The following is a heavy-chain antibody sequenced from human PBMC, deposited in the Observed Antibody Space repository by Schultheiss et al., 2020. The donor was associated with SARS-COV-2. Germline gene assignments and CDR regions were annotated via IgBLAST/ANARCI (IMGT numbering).Heavy chain of an antibody. J-gene: IGHJ6*02. CDR3: ARGGGRYYYYGMDV. V-gene: IGHV1-18*01. CDR2: ISAYNGNT. Sequence: ASVKVSCKASGYTFTSYGISWVRQAPGQGLEWMGWISAYNGNTNFAQKLQGRVTMTTDTSTSTAYMELSRLRSDDTAVYYCARGGGRYYYYGMDVWGQGTTVTVSS. CDR1: GYTFTSYG.